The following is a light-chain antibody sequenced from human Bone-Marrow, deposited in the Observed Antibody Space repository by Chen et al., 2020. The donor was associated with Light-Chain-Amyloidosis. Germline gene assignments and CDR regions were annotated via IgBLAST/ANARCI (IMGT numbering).Light chain of an antibody. CDR3: VLYVGSGIGV. V-gene: IGLV8-61*01. CDR2: STN. Sequence: TVVTQEPSFSVSPGGTVTLTSGLSSGSVSTNYYPAWYQQTPGQAPRTLIYSTNTRSSGVPDRFSGSILGNKAALTITGAQADDESDYYCVLYVGSGIGVLGGGTKLTVL. CDR1: SGSVSTNYY. J-gene: IGLJ3*02.